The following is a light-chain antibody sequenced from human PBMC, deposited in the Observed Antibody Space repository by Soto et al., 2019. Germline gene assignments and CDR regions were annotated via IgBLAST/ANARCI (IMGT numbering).Light chain of an antibody. Sequence: EVVLTQSPGTLSLSPGERATLSCRASQSVSSSYLAWYQQKPGQAPRLLIYGASSRATGIPDRFSGSGSGTDFTLTISRLEPEDFAVYYCQHFGNSLWTFGQATRWIS. CDR1: QSVSSSY. CDR3: QHFGNSLWT. J-gene: IGKJ1*01. CDR2: GAS. V-gene: IGKV3-20*01.